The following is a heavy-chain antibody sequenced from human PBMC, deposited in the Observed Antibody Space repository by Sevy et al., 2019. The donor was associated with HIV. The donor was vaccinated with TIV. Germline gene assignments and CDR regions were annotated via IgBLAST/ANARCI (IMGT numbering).Heavy chain of an antibody. CDR2: ISYDGTNK. D-gene: IGHD6-13*01. CDR3: ARDIIRPSYSSSWYFLYYYYYGMDV. V-gene: IGHV3-30*04. J-gene: IGHJ6*02. CDR1: GFTFSSYA. Sequence: GGSLRLSCAASGFTFSSYAMHWVRQAPGKGLEWVAVISYDGTNKYYANSVKGRLTISRDNSKKTLYLQMNSLRAEDTAVYYCARDIIRPSYSSSWYFLYYYYYGMDVWGQGTTVTVSS.